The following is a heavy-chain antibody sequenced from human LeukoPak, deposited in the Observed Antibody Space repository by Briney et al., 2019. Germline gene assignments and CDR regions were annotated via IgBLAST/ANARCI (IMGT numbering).Heavy chain of an antibody. D-gene: IGHD6-13*01. CDR3: GRRTGYRRYYFDY. Sequence: SETLSLTCTVSGGSISSGSYYWSWIRQPAGKGLEWIGRIYTSGSTNYNPALKSRVTISVDTSKTQFSLKLSSVTAADTAVYYCGRRTGYRRYYFDYWGQGTLVTVSS. J-gene: IGHJ4*02. CDR2: IYTSGST. CDR1: GGSISSGSYY. V-gene: IGHV4-61*02.